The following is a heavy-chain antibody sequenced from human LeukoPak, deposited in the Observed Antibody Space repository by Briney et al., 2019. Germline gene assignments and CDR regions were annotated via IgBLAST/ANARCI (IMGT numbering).Heavy chain of an antibody. CDR3: ARLEQLKDY. J-gene: IGHJ4*02. V-gene: IGHV1-69*05. D-gene: IGHD1-26*01. Sequence: GASVKVSCKASGGTFSSYAINWVRQAPGQGLEWMGRIIPIFATADYAQKFQGRVTITTDESTSTAYMELSSLRSEDTAVYYCARLEQLKDYWGQGTLVTVSA. CDR2: IIPIFATA. CDR1: GGTFSSYA.